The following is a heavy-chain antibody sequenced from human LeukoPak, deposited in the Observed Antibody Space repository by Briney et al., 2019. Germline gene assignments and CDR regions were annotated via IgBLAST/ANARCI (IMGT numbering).Heavy chain of an antibody. CDR2: ISNGGGST. V-gene: IGHV3-23*01. CDR1: GFTLSSYP. CDR3: ATGGPGFLEWLPLDN. J-gene: IGHJ4*02. Sequence: GGSLRLSCAASGFTLSSYPATWVRQAPGKGLEWVSAISNGGGSTNYADSVKGRFTISRDNPMNTVFLQMNSLRAEDTAVYYCATGGPGFLEWLPLDNWGQGTLATVSS. D-gene: IGHD3-3*01.